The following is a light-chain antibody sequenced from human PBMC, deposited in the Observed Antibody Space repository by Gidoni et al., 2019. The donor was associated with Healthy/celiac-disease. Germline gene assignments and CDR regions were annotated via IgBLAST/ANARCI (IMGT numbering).Light chain of an antibody. J-gene: IGLJ2*01. Sequence: QAVLTQPPSVSGAPGQRVTIACTGGSTNIGAGYDVHWYQQLPGPAPKLLIYGNSTRPSGVPDRFSGSYSVTSASLAITGLQAEDEADYYCQSYASSLSGSVFGGGTKLTVL. CDR2: GNS. CDR3: QSYASSLSGSV. V-gene: IGLV1-40*01. CDR1: STNIGAGYD.